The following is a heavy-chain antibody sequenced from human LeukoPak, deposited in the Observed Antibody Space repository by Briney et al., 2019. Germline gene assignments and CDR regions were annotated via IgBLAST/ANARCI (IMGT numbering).Heavy chain of an antibody. J-gene: IGHJ4*02. Sequence: GGSLRLSCAASGFTFRSYGMSWVRQAPGKGLEWVSTISGGGGSTHYADSVKGRFTISRDNSKNTLYLQMNSLRAEDTAVYYCTKDLNSPTDYFDYWGQGTLVTVSS. CDR3: TKDLNSPTDYFDY. D-gene: IGHD1-1*01. CDR1: GFTFRSYG. CDR2: ISGGGGST. V-gene: IGHV3-23*01.